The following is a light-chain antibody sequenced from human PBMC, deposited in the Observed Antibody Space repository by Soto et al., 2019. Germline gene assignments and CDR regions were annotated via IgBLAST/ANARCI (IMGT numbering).Light chain of an antibody. CDR2: AAS. CDR3: QQLNSYPHT. CDR1: QGISSY. J-gene: IGKJ2*01. V-gene: IGKV1-9*01. Sequence: DIQLTQSPSFLSASVGDRVTITCRASQGISSYLAWYQQKPGKAPKLLIYAASTLQSGVPPRFRGSGSGTEFTLTIRNLQPEDFATYYCQQLNSYPHTFGQGTKLEIK.